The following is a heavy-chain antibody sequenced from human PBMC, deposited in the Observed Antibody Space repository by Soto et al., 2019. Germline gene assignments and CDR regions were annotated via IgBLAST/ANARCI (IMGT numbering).Heavy chain of an antibody. CDR2: VYYSGTT. Sequence: WTWIRQPPGKGLEWVGYVYYSGTTYYNPSLQSRVTISVDTSKNQFSPKVKSVTAADTAIYYCARASSTWRYFFDYWGQGSLVTVSS. CDR3: ARASSTWRYFFDY. J-gene: IGHJ4*02. D-gene: IGHD6-13*01. V-gene: IGHV4-59*01.